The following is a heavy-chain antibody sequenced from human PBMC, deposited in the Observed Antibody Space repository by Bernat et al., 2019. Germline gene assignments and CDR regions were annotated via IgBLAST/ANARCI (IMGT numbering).Heavy chain of an antibody. V-gene: IGHV4-59*01. CDR1: GGSISSYY. J-gene: IGHJ6*03. CDR3: ARDLGGWKAAGGVGYYYMDV. Sequence: QVQLQESGPGLVKPSETLSLTCTVSGGSISSYYWSWIRQPPGKGLEWIGYIYYSGSTNYNPSLQSRVTISVDTSKNQFSLKLSSVTAADTAVYYCARDLGGWKAAGGVGYYYMDVWGKGTTVTVSS. D-gene: IGHD6-13*01. CDR2: IYYSGST.